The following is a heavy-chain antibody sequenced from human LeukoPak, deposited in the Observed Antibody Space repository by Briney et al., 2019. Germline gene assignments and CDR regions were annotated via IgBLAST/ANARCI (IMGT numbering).Heavy chain of an antibody. CDR1: GFTFSSYG. CDR3: AKGPKQQLVGSRGKYFDY. D-gene: IGHD6-13*01. CDR2: IRYDGSNK. J-gene: IGHJ4*02. Sequence: GGSLRLSCAASGFTFSSYGMHWVRQAPGKGLEWVAFIRYDGSNKYYADSVKGRFTISRDNSKNTLYLRVNSLRAEDTAVYYCAKGPKQQLVGSRGKYFDYWGQGTLVTVSS. V-gene: IGHV3-30*02.